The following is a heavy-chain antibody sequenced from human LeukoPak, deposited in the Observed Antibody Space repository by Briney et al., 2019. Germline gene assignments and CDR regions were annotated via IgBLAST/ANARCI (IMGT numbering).Heavy chain of an antibody. J-gene: IGHJ4*02. Sequence: GGSLRLSCAASGFTFSSYSMNWVRQAPGKGLEWVSSISSSSSYIYYADSVKGRFTISRDNAKNSLYLQMNSLRAEDTAVYYCARDGMAYSSGWYLNYWGQGTLVTVSS. CDR2: ISSSSSYI. D-gene: IGHD6-19*01. CDR3: ARDGMAYSSGWYLNY. V-gene: IGHV3-21*01. CDR1: GFTFSSYS.